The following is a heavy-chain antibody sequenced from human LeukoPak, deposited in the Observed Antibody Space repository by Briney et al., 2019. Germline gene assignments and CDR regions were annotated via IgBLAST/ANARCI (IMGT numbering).Heavy chain of an antibody. CDR3: AAVQNYYDSSGYYSGFDP. V-gene: IGHV4-39*07. CDR1: GGSISSSSYY. Sequence: SETLSLTCTVSGGSISSSSYYWGWIRQPPGKGLEWIGRIYTSGSTNYNPSLKSRVTISVDTSKNQFSLKLSSVTAADTAVYYCAAVQNYYDSSGYYSGFDPWGQGTLVTVSS. J-gene: IGHJ5*02. CDR2: IYTSGST. D-gene: IGHD3-22*01.